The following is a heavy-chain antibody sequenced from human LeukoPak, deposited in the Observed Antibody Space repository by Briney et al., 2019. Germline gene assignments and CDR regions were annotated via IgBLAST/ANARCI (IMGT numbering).Heavy chain of an antibody. CDR2: ISGSGGTT. J-gene: IGHJ4*02. D-gene: IGHD3-9*01. Sequence: GGSLRLSCAASGFTFSSYAMSWVRQAPGKGLEWVSSISGSGGTTYYADSVKGRFTISRDNSKNTLYLQMNGLRAEGTAVYYCAKGYHITTQNYCFDSWGQGTLVTVSS. V-gene: IGHV3-23*01. CDR1: GFTFSSYA. CDR3: AKGYHITTQNYCFDS.